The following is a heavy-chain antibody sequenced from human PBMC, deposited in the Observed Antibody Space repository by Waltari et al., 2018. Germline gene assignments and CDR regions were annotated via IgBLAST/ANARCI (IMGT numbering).Heavy chain of an antibody. CDR2: IIPIFGTA. D-gene: IGHD6-13*01. J-gene: IGHJ1*01. V-gene: IGHV1-69*01. CDR3: ARRHSSSWYPGYFQH. CDR1: GGTFSSYA. Sequence: QVQLVQSGAEVKKPGSSVKVSCKASGGTFSSYAISWVRQAPGQGLEWMGGIIPIFGTANNAKKVQGRGTITADESTSTAYMELSSLRSEDTAVYYCARRHSSSWYPGYFQHWGQGTLVTVSS.